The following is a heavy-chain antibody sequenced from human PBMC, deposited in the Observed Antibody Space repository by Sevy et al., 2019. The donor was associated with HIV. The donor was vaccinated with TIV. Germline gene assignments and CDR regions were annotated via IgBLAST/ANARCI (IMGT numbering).Heavy chain of an antibody. V-gene: IGHV3-33*01. CDR3: ARDHEFYDYGDYGPTFFPDY. D-gene: IGHD4-17*01. CDR2: IWYDGTNK. CDR1: GFTFSTYD. J-gene: IGHJ4*02. Sequence: GGSLRLSCAASGFTFSTYDMHWVRQAPGKGLEWVALIWYDGTNKYYADSVKGRFTISRDNSKNTLSLQMNSLRAEDTAVYYCARDHEFYDYGDYGPTFFPDYWGQGNLVTVSS.